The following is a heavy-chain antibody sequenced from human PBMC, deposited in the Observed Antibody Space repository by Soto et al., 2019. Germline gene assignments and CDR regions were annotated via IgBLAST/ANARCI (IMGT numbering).Heavy chain of an antibody. CDR1: GGSFIGYY. CDR2: INHSGST. V-gene: IGHV4-34*01. Sequence: SETLSLTCAVYGGSFIGYYWSWIRQPPGKGLEWIGEINHSGSTNYNPSLKSRVTISVDTSKNQFSLKLSSVTAADTAVYYCAEASIAARHWFDPWGQGTLLTVSS. CDR3: AEASIAARHWFDP. D-gene: IGHD6-6*01. J-gene: IGHJ5*02.